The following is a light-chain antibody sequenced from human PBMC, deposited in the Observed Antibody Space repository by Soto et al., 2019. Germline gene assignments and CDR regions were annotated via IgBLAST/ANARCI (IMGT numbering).Light chain of an antibody. CDR2: DVS. Sequence: QSALTQPASVSGSPGQSITISCTGTSSDFGGYNYVSWYQQHPGKAPKLRIYDVSNRPSGVSNRFSGSKSSNTASLTISGLQAEDEADYYCSSYTSSSPLVFGGGTEVTVL. CDR1: SSDFGGYNY. V-gene: IGLV2-14*01. J-gene: IGLJ2*01. CDR3: SSYTSSSPLV.